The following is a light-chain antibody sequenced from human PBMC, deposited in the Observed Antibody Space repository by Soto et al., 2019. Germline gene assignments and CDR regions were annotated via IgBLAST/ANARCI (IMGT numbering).Light chain of an antibody. V-gene: IGKV3-20*01. CDR1: QSVRSNY. CDR3: QQYRDLPQT. CDR2: NSS. Sequence: EIVLTQSPGTLSLSPGERATLSCRASQSVRSNYLAWYQQTPGQAPRLLIYNSSTRTTGIADMFSSSGSGKDFTLTISILEHEDFALYYCQQYRDLPQTFGQGTQVEIK. J-gene: IGKJ1*01.